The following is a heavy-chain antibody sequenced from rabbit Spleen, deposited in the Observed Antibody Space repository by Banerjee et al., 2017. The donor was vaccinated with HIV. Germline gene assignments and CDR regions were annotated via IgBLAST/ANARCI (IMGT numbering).Heavy chain of an antibody. CDR1: GIDFSSYYY. D-gene: IGHD5-1*01. Sequence: QQQLEESGGGLVKPGGTLTLTCKASGIDFSSYYYMCWVRQPPGKGLEWIACIAVGSGGFTYYANWAKGRFTISKTSSTTVTLQMTSLTAADTATYFCARAGEGGDGYLNLWGQGTLVTVS. CDR3: ARAGEGGDGYLNL. J-gene: IGHJ4*01. CDR2: IAVGSGGFT. V-gene: IGHV1S45*01.